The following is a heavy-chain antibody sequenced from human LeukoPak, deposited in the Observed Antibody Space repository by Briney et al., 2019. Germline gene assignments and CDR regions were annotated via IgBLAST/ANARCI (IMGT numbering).Heavy chain of an antibody. CDR2: IGGSGGDT. CDR3: ARDNEMATITGAFDI. CDR1: GFTFSSYT. D-gene: IGHD5-24*01. J-gene: IGHJ3*02. Sequence: PTGGSLRLSCAASGFTFSSYTMSWVRQAPGKGLEWVSAIGGSGGDTYYGDSVKGRFTISRDNSKNTLYLQMNSLRAEDTAVYYCARDNEMATITGAFDIWGQGTMVTVSS. V-gene: IGHV3-23*01.